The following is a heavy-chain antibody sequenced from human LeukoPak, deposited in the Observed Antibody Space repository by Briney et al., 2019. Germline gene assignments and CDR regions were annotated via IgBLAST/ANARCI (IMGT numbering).Heavy chain of an antibody. Sequence: SETLSLTCTVSGGSISSYYWSWIRQPAGKGLEWIGRIYTSGSTNYNPSLKSRVTMSVDTSKNQFSLKLSSVTAADTAVYYCAREHSDWSNYYYYMDVWGKGTTVTVSS. V-gene: IGHV4-4*07. CDR2: IYTSGST. J-gene: IGHJ6*03. CDR3: AREHSDWSNYYYYMDV. CDR1: GGSISSYY. D-gene: IGHD3-9*01.